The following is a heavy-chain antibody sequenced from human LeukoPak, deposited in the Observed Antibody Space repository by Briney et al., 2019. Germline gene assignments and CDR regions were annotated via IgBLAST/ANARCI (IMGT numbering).Heavy chain of an antibody. CDR3: AREISGWRFGF. J-gene: IGHJ4*02. CDR1: GFSFKSYW. CDR2: IKQDGSEK. Sequence: GGSLRLSCEASGFSFKSYWMSWVRQSPGKELQWVANIKQDGSEKYYVDSVKGRFTISRDNARNSVYLEMNSVRVEDTGLYFCAREISGWRFGFWGQGTLVSVSS. V-gene: IGHV3-7*01. D-gene: IGHD6-19*01.